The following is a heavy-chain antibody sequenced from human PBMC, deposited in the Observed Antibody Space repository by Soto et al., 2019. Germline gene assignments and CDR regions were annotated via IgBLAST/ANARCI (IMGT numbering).Heavy chain of an antibody. CDR1: GYTFTSTG. CDR2: VSGFNGKT. CDR3: ARDLDGSGSYYTDF. D-gene: IGHD3-10*01. Sequence: ASVKVSCKASGYTFTSTGISWVRQAPGQGPEWMGWVSGFNGKTNYAQKFQGRVTMTTDTSTTTAYMEVRSLTSDDTAVYYCARDLDGSGSYYTDFWGQGTLVTVSS. J-gene: IGHJ4*02. V-gene: IGHV1-18*01.